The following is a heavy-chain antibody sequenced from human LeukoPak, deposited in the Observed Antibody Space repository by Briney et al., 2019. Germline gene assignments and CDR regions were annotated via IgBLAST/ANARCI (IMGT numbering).Heavy chain of an antibody. CDR1: GFTFSNAW. CDR2: IKNKTDGGAT. D-gene: IGHD2-2*03. J-gene: IGHJ3*02. V-gene: IGHV3-15*01. Sequence: PGGALRLSCAASGFTFSNAWMSWGGQAPGKGLEWVGRIKNKTDGGATDYAAPVKGRFTISRDDSKNTLDRQMTSMKTADTALSSCTTAYGYCSSTSCPGVPFAIWGQGTLVTVSS. CDR3: TTAYGYCSSTSCPGVPFAI.